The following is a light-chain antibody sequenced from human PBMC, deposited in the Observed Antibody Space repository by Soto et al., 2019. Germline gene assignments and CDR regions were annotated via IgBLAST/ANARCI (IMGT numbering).Light chain of an antibody. CDR3: QQYDNSVWT. Sequence: EIVLTQSPGTLSLSPGERATLSCRASQSISNSYLAWYQQKPGQAPRLLIYGASSRATGIPDRFSGSGSGTDFTLTISTLETEDLAVYYCQQYDNSVWTFGQGNKGDIK. CDR2: GAS. J-gene: IGKJ1*01. CDR1: QSISNSY. V-gene: IGKV3-20*01.